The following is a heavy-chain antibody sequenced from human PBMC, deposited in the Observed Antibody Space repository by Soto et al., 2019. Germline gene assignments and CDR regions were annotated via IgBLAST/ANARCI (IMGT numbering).Heavy chain of an antibody. CDR1: GFTFSSYA. J-gene: IGHJ4*02. CDR3: AKVPWTYYYGSGSYYLDY. D-gene: IGHD3-10*01. Sequence: GGSLRLSCAASGFTFSSYAMSWVRQAPGKGLEWVSAISGSGGSTYYADSVKGRFTISRDNSKNTLYLQMNSLRAEDTAVYYCAKVPWTYYYGSGSYYLDYWGQGTLVTVSS. CDR2: ISGSGGST. V-gene: IGHV3-23*01.